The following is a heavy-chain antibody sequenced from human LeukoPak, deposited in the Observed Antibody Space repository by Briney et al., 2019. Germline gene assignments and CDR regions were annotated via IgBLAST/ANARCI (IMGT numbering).Heavy chain of an antibody. Sequence: GGSLRLSCAAYGFTFSSYAMSWVRQAPGKGLEWVSAISGSGGSTYYADSVKGRFTISRDNSKNTLYLQMNSLRAEDTAVYYCAKGSAAYYYDSSGYNPDYWGQGTLVTVSS. CDR3: AKGSAAYYYDSSGYNPDY. J-gene: IGHJ4*02. CDR2: ISGSGGST. V-gene: IGHV3-23*01. D-gene: IGHD3-22*01. CDR1: GFTFSSYA.